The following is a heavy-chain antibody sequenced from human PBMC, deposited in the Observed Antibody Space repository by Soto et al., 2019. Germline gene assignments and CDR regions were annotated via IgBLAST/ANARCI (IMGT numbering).Heavy chain of an antibody. CDR3: ATGYCSSTSCYKGEKDWFDP. V-gene: IGHV1-24*01. J-gene: IGHJ5*02. D-gene: IGHD2-2*02. CDR2: FDPEDGET. Sequence: ASVKVSCKVSGYTLTELSMHWVRQAPGKGLEWMGGFDPEDGETIYAQKFQGRVTMTEDTSTDTAYMELSSLRSEDTAVHYCATGYCSSTSCYKGEKDWFDPWRQGTLATVSS. CDR1: GYTLTELS.